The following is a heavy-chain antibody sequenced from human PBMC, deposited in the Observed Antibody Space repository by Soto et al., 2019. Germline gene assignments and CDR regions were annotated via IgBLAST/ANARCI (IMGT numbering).Heavy chain of an antibody. J-gene: IGHJ3*02. CDR3: ARRGSTAISGAGSFDI. V-gene: IGHV4-30-4*08. CDR2: IYYSGNT. Sequence: QVQLQESGPGLVKPSQTLSLTCTVSGGSISSGGYYWSWIRQHPTKGLEWIGYIYYSGNTYYNPSLKSRITISLDKSKTQFSLDLSSMTAADTAVYYCARRGSTAISGAGSFDIWGHGTMVTVTS. CDR1: GGSISSGGYY. D-gene: IGHD3-9*01.